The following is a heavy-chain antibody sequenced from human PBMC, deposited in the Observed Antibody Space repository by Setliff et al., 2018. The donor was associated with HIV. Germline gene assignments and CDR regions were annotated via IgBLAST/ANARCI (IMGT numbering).Heavy chain of an antibody. CDR3: VRQYNRQYGMDV. J-gene: IGHJ6*02. V-gene: IGHV4-38-2*01. Sequence: PSETLSLTCAVSGYSISSGYYWGWIRQPPGKGLEWIGSIYHSGSTYYNPSLKSRVTISVDTSKNQFSLKLSSVTAADTAVYYCVRQYNRQYGMDVWGQGTTVTVSS. CDR2: IYHSGST. D-gene: IGHD1-20*01. CDR1: GYSISSGYY.